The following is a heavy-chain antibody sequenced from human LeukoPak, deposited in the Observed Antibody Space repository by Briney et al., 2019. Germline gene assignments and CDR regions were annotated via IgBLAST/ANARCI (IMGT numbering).Heavy chain of an antibody. CDR2: IYYSGNT. D-gene: IGHD6-13*01. Sequence: SETLSLTCTVSGGSISSSGYYWGWIRQPPGKGLEWIGSIYYSGNTYYNPSLKSRVTISVDTSENQFSLNLSSVTAADTAVYYCARQVSSSSRGPFDYWSQGTLVTVSS. V-gene: IGHV4-39*01. CDR3: ARQVSSSSRGPFDY. CDR1: GGSISSSGYY. J-gene: IGHJ4*02.